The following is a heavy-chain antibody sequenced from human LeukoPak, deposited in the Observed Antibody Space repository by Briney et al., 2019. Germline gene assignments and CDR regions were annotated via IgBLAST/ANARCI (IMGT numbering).Heavy chain of an antibody. CDR1: GGSISSGGYY. V-gene: IGHV4-31*03. Sequence: PSQTLSLTCTVSGGSISSGGYYWSWIRQHPGTGLEWIGYIYYSESTYYNPSLKSRVTISVDTSKDQFSLKLSSVTAADTAVYYCARASMIVEVYYYYGMDVWGQGTTVTVSS. J-gene: IGHJ6*02. CDR3: ARASMIVEVYYYYGMDV. CDR2: IYYSEST. D-gene: IGHD3-22*01.